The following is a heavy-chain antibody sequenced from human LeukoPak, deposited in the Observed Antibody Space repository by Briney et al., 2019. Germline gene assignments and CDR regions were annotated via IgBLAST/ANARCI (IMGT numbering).Heavy chain of an antibody. CDR1: GFTFSSYA. D-gene: IGHD6-13*01. CDR2: ISGSGGST. Sequence: GGSLRLSCAASGFTFSSYAMSWVRQAPGKGLEWVSAISGSGGSTYYADSVKGRFTISRDNSKNTLYLQMNSLRAEDTAVYYCAKTLAAGSMMGYFDLWDRGTLVTVSS. J-gene: IGHJ2*01. V-gene: IGHV3-23*01. CDR3: AKTLAAGSMMGYFDL.